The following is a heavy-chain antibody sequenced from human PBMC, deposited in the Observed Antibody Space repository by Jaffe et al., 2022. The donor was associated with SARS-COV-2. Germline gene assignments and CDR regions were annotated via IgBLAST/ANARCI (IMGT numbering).Heavy chain of an antibody. CDR1: GFNFSSYA. CDR3: SRGIMAAPGPLDM. J-gene: IGHJ3*02. Sequence: DVQLVQSGEGLVQPGGSLRLSCAASGFNFSSYAMHWVRQAPGKGLECISGISDNGGRTYYADSVKGRFTISRDNSKNMLYLQMGSLRGDDMAVYYCSRGIMAAPGPLDMWGQGTMVTVSS. V-gene: IGHV3-64*02. D-gene: IGHD1-26*01. CDR2: ISDNGGRT.